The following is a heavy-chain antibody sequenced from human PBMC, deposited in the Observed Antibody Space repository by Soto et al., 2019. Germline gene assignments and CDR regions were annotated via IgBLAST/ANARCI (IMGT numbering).Heavy chain of an antibody. J-gene: IGHJ4*02. CDR1: GYTFTSYY. D-gene: IGHD3-10*01. V-gene: IGHV1-46*03. CDR3: AREPYYYGSGREFVDY. CDR2: INPSGGST. Sequence: GASVKVSCKASGYTFTSYYMHWVRQAPGQGLEWVGIINPSGGSTSYAQKFQGRVTMTRDTSTSTVYMELSSLRSEDTAVYYCAREPYYYGSGREFVDYWGQGTLVTVSS.